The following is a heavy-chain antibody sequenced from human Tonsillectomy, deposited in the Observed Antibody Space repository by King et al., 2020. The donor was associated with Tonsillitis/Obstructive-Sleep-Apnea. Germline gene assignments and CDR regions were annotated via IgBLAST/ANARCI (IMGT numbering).Heavy chain of an antibody. D-gene: IGHD3-3*01. J-gene: IGHJ4*02. Sequence: VQLVESGGGVVQPGRSLRLSCAASGFTFSSYAMHWVRQAPGKGLEWVAVISYDGSNKYYADSVKGRFTISRDNSKKTLYLQMNSLRAEDTAVYYCARGGDYDFWRGYPLYVWGQGPLVTVSS. CDR2: ISYDGSNK. CDR1: GFTFSSYA. CDR3: ARGGDYDFWRGYPLYV. V-gene: IGHV3-30*04.